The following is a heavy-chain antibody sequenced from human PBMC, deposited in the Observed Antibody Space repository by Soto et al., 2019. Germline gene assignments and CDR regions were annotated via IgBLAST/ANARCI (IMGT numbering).Heavy chain of an antibody. Sequence: EVQLVESGGGLVKPGGSLRLSCAASGFTFSSYSMNWVRQAPGKGLEWVSSISSSSSYIYYADSVKGRVTISRDNAKNSLYLQMNSLRAEDTAVYYCARDSPFVVVVAAFDYWGQGTLVTVSS. CDR1: GFTFSSYS. CDR3: ARDSPFVVVVAAFDY. D-gene: IGHD2-15*01. V-gene: IGHV3-21*01. J-gene: IGHJ4*02. CDR2: ISSSSSYI.